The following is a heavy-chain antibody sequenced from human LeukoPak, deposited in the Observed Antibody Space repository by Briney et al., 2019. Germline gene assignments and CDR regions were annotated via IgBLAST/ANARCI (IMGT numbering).Heavy chain of an antibody. Sequence: GGSLRLSCAASGFTVSSNYMSWVRQAPGKGLDWVSVIYSGGSTYYADSVKGRFTISRDNSKNTLYLQMNSLRAEDTAVYYCARASYGSGTLDYWGQGTLVTVSS. CDR3: ARASYGSGTLDY. V-gene: IGHV3-53*01. CDR2: IYSGGST. D-gene: IGHD3-10*01. J-gene: IGHJ4*02. CDR1: GFTVSSNY.